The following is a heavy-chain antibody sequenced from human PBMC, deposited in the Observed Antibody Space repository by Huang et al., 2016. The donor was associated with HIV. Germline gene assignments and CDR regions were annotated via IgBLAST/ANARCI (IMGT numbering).Heavy chain of an antibody. CDR2: ISYDGSNK. CDR1: GFTFGSYG. CDR3: AKFGGWERPPHY. Sequence: QVQLVESGGGVVQSGRSLRLSCAASGFTFGSYGMHWVRQAPGKGLEVGAVISYDGSNKYYADSVKGRFTISRDNSKNTLYLQRNSLRAEDTAVYYCAKFGGWERPPHYWGQGTLVTVSS. D-gene: IGHD1-26*01. J-gene: IGHJ4*02. V-gene: IGHV3-30*18.